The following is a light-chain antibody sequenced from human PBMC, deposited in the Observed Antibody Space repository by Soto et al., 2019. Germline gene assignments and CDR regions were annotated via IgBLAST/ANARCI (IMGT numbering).Light chain of an antibody. CDR2: GAS. CDR1: QSVSSGY. V-gene: IGKV3-20*01. CDR3: QQYGSSPRT. J-gene: IGKJ1*01. Sequence: IVMTQSPATLSLSPGERATLSCRASQSVSSGYLAWYQQKPGQAPRLLIYGASNRATGIPDRFSGSGSGTDFTLTISRLEPEDFAVYYCQQYGSSPRTFGQGTKVDIK.